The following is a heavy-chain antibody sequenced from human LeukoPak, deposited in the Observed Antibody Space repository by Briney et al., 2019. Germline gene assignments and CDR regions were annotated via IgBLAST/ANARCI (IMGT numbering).Heavy chain of an antibody. V-gene: IGHV3-48*01. CDR3: ALGYFDY. CDR1: EFSFSTYN. D-gene: IGHD3-10*01. J-gene: IGHJ4*02. Sequence: GGSLRLSCAASEFSFSTYNMNWVRQAPGKGLEWVSYISTGSSTTYYADSVKGRFTISRDNSKNTLYLQMNSLRAEDTAVYYCALGYFDYWGQGTLVTVSS. CDR2: ISTGSSTT.